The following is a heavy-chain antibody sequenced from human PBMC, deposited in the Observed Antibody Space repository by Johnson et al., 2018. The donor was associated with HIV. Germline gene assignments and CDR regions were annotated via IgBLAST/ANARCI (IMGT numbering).Heavy chain of an antibody. Sequence: VQLMESGGGLVQPGRSLRLSCAASGFTFDDYAMHWVRQAPGKGLEWVSGISWNSGSIGYADSVKGRFTISRDNATNSLYLQMNSLIVEDMVVYYCARDGYYDRSGYWGLDAFHIWGQGTMVTVSS. V-gene: IGHV3-9*03. CDR3: ARDGYYDRSGYWGLDAFHI. D-gene: IGHD3-22*01. CDR2: ISWNSGSI. CDR1: GFTFDDYA. J-gene: IGHJ3*02.